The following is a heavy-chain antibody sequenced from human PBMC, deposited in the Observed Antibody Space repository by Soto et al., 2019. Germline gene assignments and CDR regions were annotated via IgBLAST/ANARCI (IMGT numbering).Heavy chain of an antibody. D-gene: IGHD3-3*01. CDR3: ARASTIRFLEWLLPHDAFDI. J-gene: IGHJ3*02. V-gene: IGHV1-2*04. CDR2: INPNSGGT. CDR1: GYTFTGYY. Sequence: ASVKVSCKASGYTFTGYYMHWVRQAPGQGLEWMGWINPNSGGTNYAQKFQGWVTMTRDTSISTAYMELSRLRSDDTAVYYCARASTIRFLEWLLPHDAFDIWGQGTMVTVSS.